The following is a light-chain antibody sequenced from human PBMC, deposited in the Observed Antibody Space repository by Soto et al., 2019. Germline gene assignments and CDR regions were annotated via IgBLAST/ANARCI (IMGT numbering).Light chain of an antibody. CDR3: SSSARNSAYV. CDR2: EVR. CDR1: TSDVGGYDF. V-gene: IGLV2-14*01. J-gene: IGLJ1*01. Sequence: QSALTQPPSVSGSPGQSITISGTGSTSDVGGYDFVSWHQQHPGRAPKLLIFEVRNWPSGVSHRFSGSKSGITASLTISGLQAEDEADYFCSSSARNSAYVFGTGTKLTVL.